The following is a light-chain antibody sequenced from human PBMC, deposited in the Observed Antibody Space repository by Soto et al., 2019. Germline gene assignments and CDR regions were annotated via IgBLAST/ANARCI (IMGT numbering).Light chain of an antibody. J-gene: IGKJ1*01. V-gene: IGKV1-5*03. CDR3: QQYYDFRT. CDR1: QGVSTW. CDR2: EAS. Sequence: IQMTQSPSTLSGSVWDRVTITCRASQGVSTWLAWYQHKPGQAPKLLIYEASKLQSGGPSRFSASGSVRDFTLTITSLQPEDSATYYCQQYYDFRTFGQGTKVEI.